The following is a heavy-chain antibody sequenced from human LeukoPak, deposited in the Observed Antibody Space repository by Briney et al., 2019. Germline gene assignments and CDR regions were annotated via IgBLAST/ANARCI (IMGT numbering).Heavy chain of an antibody. J-gene: IGHJ5*02. CDR3: ARAPSIAARYNWFDP. D-gene: IGHD6-6*01. CDR1: GGSISSGGYY. V-gene: IGHV4-31*03. CDR2: IYYSGST. Sequence: SQTLSLTCTVSGGSISSGGYYWSWIRQHPGKGLEWIGYIYYSGSTYYNPSLKSRVTISVDTSKNQFSLKLSSVTAADTAVYYCARAPSIAARYNWFDPWGQGTLVTVSS.